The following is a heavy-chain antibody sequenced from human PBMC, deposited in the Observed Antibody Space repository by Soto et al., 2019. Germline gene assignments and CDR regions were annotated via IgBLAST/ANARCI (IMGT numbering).Heavy chain of an antibody. CDR2: VSPYNGNT. J-gene: IGHJ6*02. CDR3: VRGGILEANRPYYYYGLDV. V-gene: IGHV1-18*01. Sequence: ASVKVSCKVFGYTFSTYGLSWVRQAPGQGLEWMGWVSPYNGNTYYAPGLQGRVAMTTDTSTNTAYMSLRSLRSDDTAIYYCVRGGILEANRPYYYYGLDVWGQGTPVTVSS. CDR1: GYTFSTYG. D-gene: IGHD1-1*01.